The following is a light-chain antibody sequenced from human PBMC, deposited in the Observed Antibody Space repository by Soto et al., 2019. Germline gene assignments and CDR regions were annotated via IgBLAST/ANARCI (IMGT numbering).Light chain of an antibody. J-gene: IGKJ3*01. CDR3: QHYGSSPLFT. CDR1: QSVSCNY. V-gene: IGKV3-20*01. Sequence: EIVLTQSPGTLSLSPGERATLSCRASQSVSCNYLAWYQQKPGQAPRLLIYGASSRATGIPARFSGSGSGTEFTISISRLEPEDFAVYYCQHYGSSPLFTFGPGTKVEI. CDR2: GAS.